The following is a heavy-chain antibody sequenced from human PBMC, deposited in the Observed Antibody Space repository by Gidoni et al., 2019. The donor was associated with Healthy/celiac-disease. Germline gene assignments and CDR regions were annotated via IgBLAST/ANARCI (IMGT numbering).Heavy chain of an antibody. D-gene: IGHD2-21*01. CDR1: GFTFDDYA. CDR2: ISWNSGSI. V-gene: IGHV3-9*01. Sequence: EVQLVESGGGLVQPGRSLRLSCAASGFTFDDYAMHLVRQAPGKGLEWVSGISWNSGSIGYADSVKGRFTISRDNAKNSLYLQMNSLRADDTALYYCAKGGVKPHAFDIWGQGTMVTVSS. CDR3: AKGGVKPHAFDI. J-gene: IGHJ3*02.